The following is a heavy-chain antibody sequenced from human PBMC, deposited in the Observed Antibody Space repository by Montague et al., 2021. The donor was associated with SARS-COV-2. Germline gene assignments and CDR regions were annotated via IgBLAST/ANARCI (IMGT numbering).Heavy chain of an antibody. D-gene: IGHD2-2*01. CDR2: IYSSGST. Sequence: SETLSLTCSVSGGSISGYYWNWIRQPPGKGLEWIGYIYSSGSTNYNPSLKSRVTMSVDTSKNQLSLNQSSVTAADTAVYYCARDSLVASYYYYGVDVWGQGTTVTVAS. CDR1: GGSISGYY. CDR3: ARDSLVASYYYYGVDV. J-gene: IGHJ6*02. V-gene: IGHV4-59*13.